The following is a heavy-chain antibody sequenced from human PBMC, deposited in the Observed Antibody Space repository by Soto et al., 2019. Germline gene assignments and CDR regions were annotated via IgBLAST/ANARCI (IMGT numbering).Heavy chain of an antibody. Sequence: SETLSLTCTVSGGSISSYYWSWIRQPPGKGLEWIGYIYYSGSTNYNPSLKSRVTISVDTSKNQFSLKLSSVTAADTAVYYCARHDYSIYGEPHYYYYSYMDVWGKGTTVTVSS. CDR2: IYYSGST. J-gene: IGHJ6*03. V-gene: IGHV4-59*08. CDR1: GGSISSYY. D-gene: IGHD4-4*01. CDR3: ARHDYSIYGEPHYYYYSYMDV.